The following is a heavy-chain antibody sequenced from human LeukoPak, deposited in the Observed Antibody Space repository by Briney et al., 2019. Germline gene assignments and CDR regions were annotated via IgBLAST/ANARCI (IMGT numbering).Heavy chain of an antibody. CDR3: GSDGWGGYANFDF. CDR2: IWYDGSNK. D-gene: IGHD5-12*01. CDR1: GFTFSSYG. J-gene: IGHJ4*02. V-gene: IGHV3-33*01. Sequence: GRSLRLSCAASGFTFSSYGMHWVRQAPGKGLEWVAVIWYDGSNKYYADTVKGLFTISRDNAKNTLYLQMNSLRAEDTAVYYCGSDGWGGYANFDFWGRGTLVSVSS.